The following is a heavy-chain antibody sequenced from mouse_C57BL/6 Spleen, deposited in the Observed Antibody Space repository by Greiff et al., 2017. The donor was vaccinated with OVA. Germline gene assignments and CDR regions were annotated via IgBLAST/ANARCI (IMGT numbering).Heavy chain of an antibody. J-gene: IGHJ3*01. D-gene: IGHD1-2*01. CDR3: ARRSLLEEDFAY. Sequence: VKLMESGPGLVAPSQSLSLTCTASGFSFTGYGVDWVRQPPGKGLEWLGVIWGGGSTNYNSALMSSLSISKNNAKSHDFFKMNSLQTDDTAIYYCARRSLLEEDFAYWGQGTLVTVSA. CDR2: IWGGGST. CDR1: GFSFTGYG. V-gene: IGHV2-9*01.